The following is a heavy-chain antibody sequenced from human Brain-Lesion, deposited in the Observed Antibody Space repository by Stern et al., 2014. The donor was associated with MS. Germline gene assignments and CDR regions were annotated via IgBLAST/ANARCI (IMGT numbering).Heavy chain of an antibody. CDR1: GFTFRNYG. Sequence: VQLVESGGGVVQPGRSLRLSCAASGFTFRNYGMHWVRQAPGKGLEWEAVISSDGSNKYYADSVKGRFTISRDNSKNTLYLQMHSLRTEDTAVYYCAKGRFPYYYDTSGYYAPLDYWGQGTLVTVSS. J-gene: IGHJ4*02. D-gene: IGHD3-22*01. V-gene: IGHV3-30*18. CDR2: ISSDGSNK. CDR3: AKGRFPYYYDTSGYYAPLDY.